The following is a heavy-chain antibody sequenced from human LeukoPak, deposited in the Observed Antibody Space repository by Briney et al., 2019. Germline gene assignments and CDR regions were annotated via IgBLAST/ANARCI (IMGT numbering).Heavy chain of an antibody. CDR3: AKRGGTESFYYFYYMDV. J-gene: IGHJ6*03. CDR1: GFTFSNAW. D-gene: IGHD2-15*01. V-gene: IGHV3-23*01. CDR2: ISRSGGTT. Sequence: PGGSLRLSCAASGFTFSNAWMSWVRQAPGKGLEWVALISRSGGTTYYADSVKGRFTISRDNSKNTLYLQMNSLRAEDTAEYYCAKRGGTESFYYFYYMDVWGKGTTVTVSS.